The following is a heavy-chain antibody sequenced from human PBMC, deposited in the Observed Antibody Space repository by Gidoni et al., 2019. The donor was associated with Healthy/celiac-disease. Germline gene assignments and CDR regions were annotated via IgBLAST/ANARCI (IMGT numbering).Heavy chain of an antibody. CDR2: IYYIGST. D-gene: IGHD1-26*01. J-gene: IGHJ4*02. V-gene: IGHV4-39*01. CDR1: GGSFSSSSYY. Sequence: QLQLQESGPGLVKPSETLSLTCTVSGGSFSSSSYYWGWIPQPPGKGLEWVGSIYYIGSTYYNPSLKSRVTISVDTSKNQYSLKLSSVTAADTAVYYCARRPVGATKGAFDYWGQGTLVTVSS. CDR3: ARRPVGATKGAFDY.